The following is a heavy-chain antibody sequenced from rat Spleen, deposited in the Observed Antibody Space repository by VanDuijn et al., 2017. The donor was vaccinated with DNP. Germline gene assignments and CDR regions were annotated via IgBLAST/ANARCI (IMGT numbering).Heavy chain of an antibody. CDR3: ARLDYPYYFDY. CDR2: ISYDGSST. J-gene: IGHJ2*01. Sequence: EVQLVESGGGLVQPGRSMKLSCAASGFTFSNYDMAWVRQAPKKGLEWVATISYDGSSTYYRDSVKGRFTISRDNAKSTLYLQRDSLRSEDTATYYCARLDYPYYFDYWGQGVMVTVSS. D-gene: IGHD1-1*01. CDR1: GFTFSNYD. V-gene: IGHV5-7*01.